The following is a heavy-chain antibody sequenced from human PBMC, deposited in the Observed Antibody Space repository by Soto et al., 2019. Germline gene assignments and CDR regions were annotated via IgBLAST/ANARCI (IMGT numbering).Heavy chain of an antibody. J-gene: IGHJ4*02. CDR2: IKSKTDGGTT. V-gene: IGHV3-15*07. D-gene: IGHD5-12*01. CDR1: GFTFSSYS. CDR3: ARDSDSGYDLFFDY. Sequence: GGSLRLSCAASGFTFSSYSMNWVRQAPGKGLEWVGRIKSKTDGGTTDYAAPVKGRFTISRDDSKNTLYLQMNSLKTEDTAVYYCARDSDSGYDLFFDYWGQGTLVTVSS.